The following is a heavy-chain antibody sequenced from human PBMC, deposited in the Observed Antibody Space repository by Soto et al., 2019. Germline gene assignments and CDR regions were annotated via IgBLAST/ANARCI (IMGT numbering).Heavy chain of an antibody. CDR2: ISAHNGNT. Sequence: QFHLVQSGAEVKKPGASVKVSCKGSGYAFTTYGITWVRQAPGQGLEWMGWISAHNGNTNYAQKLQGRVTVTRDTSTSTADMELRMLRSDDPAVYYRARGRYGDYWGQGALVTVSS. D-gene: IGHD1-1*01. J-gene: IGHJ4*02. CDR1: GYAFTTYG. CDR3: ARGRYGDY. V-gene: IGHV1-18*01.